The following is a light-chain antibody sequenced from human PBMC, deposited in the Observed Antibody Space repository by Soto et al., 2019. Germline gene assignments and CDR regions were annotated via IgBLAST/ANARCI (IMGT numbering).Light chain of an antibody. CDR2: DAS. V-gene: IGKV1-5*01. J-gene: IGKJ1*01. Sequence: DIQMTQSPSTLSASVGDRVTITCRASQRISGGLAWYQQKPGKAPKVLIYDASILESGVPSRFSGSGSGTEFTLTITSLQPDDFATYYCQQYNNYWTFGQWTKVEIK. CDR1: QRISGG. CDR3: QQYNNYWT.